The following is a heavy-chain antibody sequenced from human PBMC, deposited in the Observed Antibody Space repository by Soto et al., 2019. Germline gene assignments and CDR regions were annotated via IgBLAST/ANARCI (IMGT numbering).Heavy chain of an antibody. Sequence: ASVNVSCKASGGTFSSYAISWVRQAPLQGLEWMGGIIPIFGTANYAQKFQGRVTITADESTSTAYMELSSLRSEDTAVYYCASDFWSGSPNYYYGMDVWGQGNTVTVSS. CDR2: IIPIFGTA. CDR3: ASDFWSGSPNYYYGMDV. D-gene: IGHD3-3*01. V-gene: IGHV1-69*13. CDR1: GGTFSSYA. J-gene: IGHJ6*02.